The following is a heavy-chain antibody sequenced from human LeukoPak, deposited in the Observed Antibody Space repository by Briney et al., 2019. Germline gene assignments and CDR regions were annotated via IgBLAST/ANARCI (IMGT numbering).Heavy chain of an antibody. CDR3: ARDPFAGYYDY. Sequence: ASVKVSCKASGGTFSSYAISWVRQAPGEGLEWMGRIIPILGIANYAQKFQGRVTITADKSTSTAYMELSSLRSEDTAVYYCARDPFAGYYDYWGQGTLVTVSS. D-gene: IGHD3-22*01. V-gene: IGHV1-69*04. CDR2: IIPILGIA. J-gene: IGHJ4*02. CDR1: GGTFSSYA.